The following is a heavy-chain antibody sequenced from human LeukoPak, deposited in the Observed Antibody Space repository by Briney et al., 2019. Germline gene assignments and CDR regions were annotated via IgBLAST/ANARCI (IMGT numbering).Heavy chain of an antibody. D-gene: IGHD3-3*01. Sequence: GGSLRLSCAASGFTVSFNYMSRVRQAPGKGLEWVSVIYSGGSIYYADSVKGRFTISRDNSKNTLYLQMNSLRAEDTAVYYCARGEDLDFWSGSPMDVWGKGTTVTVSS. CDR2: IYSGGSI. V-gene: IGHV3-66*02. CDR1: GFTVSFNY. J-gene: IGHJ6*03. CDR3: ARGEDLDFWSGSPMDV.